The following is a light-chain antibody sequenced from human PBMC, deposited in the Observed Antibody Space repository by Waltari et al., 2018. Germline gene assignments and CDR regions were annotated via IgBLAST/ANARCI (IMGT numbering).Light chain of an antibody. CDR1: QSLVLSDGNTY. V-gene: IGKV2-30*01. CDR3: MQGASWPWT. J-gene: IGKJ1*01. Sequence: DVLMTQSPLSLPVTLGHPASISCRSSQSLVLSDGNTYLNWFQQRPGQSPRRLIYQVSKRDSGVPDRFSGSGSGTDFKLEISRVEADDVGDYYCMQGASWPWTFGQGTKVEIK. CDR2: QVS.